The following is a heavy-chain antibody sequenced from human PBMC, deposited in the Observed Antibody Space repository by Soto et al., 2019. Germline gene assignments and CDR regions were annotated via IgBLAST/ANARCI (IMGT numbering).Heavy chain of an antibody. D-gene: IGHD3-22*01. CDR1: GDSISSYY. V-gene: IGHV4-59*01. CDR2: LYYGRSA. J-gene: IGHJ4*02. CDR3: ALRSMAVVPEY. Sequence: QVQLQESGPGLVKPSETLSLTCAVSGDSISSYYCMWIRQPPGKGLESIGYLYYGRSANYTPSLKSRVTLSVDTSTNQCSLTLSAMTAADTAVYYCALRSMAVVPEYWGQGTLVTVSS.